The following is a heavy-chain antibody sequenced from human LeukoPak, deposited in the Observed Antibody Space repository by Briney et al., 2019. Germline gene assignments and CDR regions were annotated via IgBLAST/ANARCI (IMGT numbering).Heavy chain of an antibody. CDR1: GYTFTSYD. Sequence: GASVKVSCKASGYTFTSYDINWVRQATGQGLERMGWMNPNSGNTGYAQKFQGRVTMTRNTSISTAYMELSSLRSEDTAVYYCARQPISGYYYGMDVWGQGTTVTVSS. CDR3: ARQPISGYYYGMDV. V-gene: IGHV1-8*01. J-gene: IGHJ6*02. D-gene: IGHD3-3*01. CDR2: MNPNSGNT.